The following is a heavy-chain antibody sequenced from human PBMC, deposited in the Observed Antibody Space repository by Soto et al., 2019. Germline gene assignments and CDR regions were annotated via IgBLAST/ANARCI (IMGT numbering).Heavy chain of an antibody. CDR1: GDSVSSNSAA. V-gene: IGHV6-1*01. J-gene: IGHJ6*02. Sequence: SQTLSLTFAISGDSVSSNSAAWNWIRQSPSRGLEWLGRTYYRSKWYNDYAVSVKSRITINPDTSKNQFSLQLNSVTPEDTAVYYCARDPNYCISTSCYGDYYYGMDVWGQGTTVTVSS. CDR2: TYYRSKWYN. CDR3: ARDPNYCISTSCYGDYYYGMDV. D-gene: IGHD2-2*01.